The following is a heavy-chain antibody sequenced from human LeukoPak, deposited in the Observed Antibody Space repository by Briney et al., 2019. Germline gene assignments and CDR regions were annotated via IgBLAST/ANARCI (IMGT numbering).Heavy chain of an antibody. CDR1: GYTFTSYD. D-gene: IGHD5-12*01. CDR2: MNPNSGNT. V-gene: IGHV1-8*01. CDR3: ARGGYSGYQQDYYYYYYMDV. J-gene: IGHJ6*03. Sequence: GASVKVSCKASGYTFTSYDINWVRQATGQGLEWMGWMNPNSGNTGYAQKFQGRVTMTRNTSISTAYMELSSLRSEDTAVYYCARGGYSGYQQDYYYYYYMDVWGKGTTVTISS.